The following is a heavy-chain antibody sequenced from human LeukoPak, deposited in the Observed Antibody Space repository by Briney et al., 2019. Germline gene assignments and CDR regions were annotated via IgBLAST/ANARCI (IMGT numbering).Heavy chain of an antibody. CDR3: ARSAYNWNFGGYYYGMDV. Sequence: ASVKVSCKASGGTFSSYAISWVRQAPGQGLEWMGRIIPILGIANYAQKFQGRVTITADKSTSTAYMELSSLRSEDTAVYYCARSAYNWNFGGYYYGMDVWGQGTTVTVSS. CDR2: IIPILGIA. CDR1: GGTFSSYA. J-gene: IGHJ6*02. V-gene: IGHV1-69*04. D-gene: IGHD1-1*01.